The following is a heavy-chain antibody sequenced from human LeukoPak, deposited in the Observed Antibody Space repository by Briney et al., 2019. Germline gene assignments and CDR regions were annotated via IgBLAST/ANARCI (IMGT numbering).Heavy chain of an antibody. CDR1: GFTFDDYA. Sequence: PGRSLRLSCAASGFTFDDYAMHWVRQAPGKGLEWVSGISWNSGSIGCADSVKGRFTISRDNAKNSLYLQMNSLRAEDTALYYCAKDPSYDSSGYYTHWGQGTLVTVSS. D-gene: IGHD3-22*01. J-gene: IGHJ4*02. V-gene: IGHV3-9*01. CDR3: AKDPSYDSSGYYTH. CDR2: ISWNSGSI.